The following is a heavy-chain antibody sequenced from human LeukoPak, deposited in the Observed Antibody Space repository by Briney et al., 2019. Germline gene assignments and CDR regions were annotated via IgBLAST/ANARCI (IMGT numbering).Heavy chain of an antibody. D-gene: IGHD5-12*01. CDR3: ARDYRGQDYYYGMDV. J-gene: IGHJ6*02. Sequence: ASVKVSCKASGYTFTSYGISWVRQAPGQGLEWMGWISAYNGNTNYAQKLQGRVTMTTGTSTSTAYMELRSLRSDDTAVYYCARDYRGQDYYYGMDVWGQGTTVTVSS. CDR1: GYTFTSYG. CDR2: ISAYNGNT. V-gene: IGHV1-18*01.